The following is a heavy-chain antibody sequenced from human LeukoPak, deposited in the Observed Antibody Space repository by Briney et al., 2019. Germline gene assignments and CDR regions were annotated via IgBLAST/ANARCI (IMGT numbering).Heavy chain of an antibody. CDR2: IYYSGST. V-gene: IGHV4-30-4*01. Sequence: PSQTLSLTCTVSGGSISSGDYYWSWIRQPPGKGLEWIGYIYYSGSTYYNPSLKSRVTISVDTSKNQFSLKLSSVTAADTAVYYCARAARGYGSGGHNWFDPWGQGTLVTVSS. J-gene: IGHJ5*02. CDR1: GGSISSGDYY. CDR3: ARAARGYGSGGHNWFDP. D-gene: IGHD3-10*01.